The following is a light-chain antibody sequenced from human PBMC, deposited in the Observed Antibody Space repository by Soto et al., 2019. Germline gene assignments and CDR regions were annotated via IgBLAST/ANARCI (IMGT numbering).Light chain of an antibody. CDR3: QQRNSYPRT. CDR1: QGINIF. CDR2: AAS. J-gene: IGKJ2*01. Sequence: DIQLTQSPSFLSASLGDRVPITCRASQGINIFLAWFQQKPGKAPNLLISAASTLQSGVPSRFSGSGSETEFTLTITSLQPEDSATYYCQQRNSYPRTFGQGTKVDIK. V-gene: IGKV1-9*01.